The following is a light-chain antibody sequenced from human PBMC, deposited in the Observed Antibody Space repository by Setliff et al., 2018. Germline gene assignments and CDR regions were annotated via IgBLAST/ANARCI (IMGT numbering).Light chain of an antibody. Sequence: QSALTQPASVSGSPGQSITISCSGTSSDVGSYDLVSWYQQHPGKAPKLIIYAVSDRPSGVSTRFSGSKSAHTASLTISGLQPEDEADYYCFSYTTGSTRRGVFGTGTKV. J-gene: IGLJ1*01. V-gene: IGLV2-14*03. CDR1: SSDVGSYDL. CDR2: AVS. CDR3: FSYTTGSTRRGV.